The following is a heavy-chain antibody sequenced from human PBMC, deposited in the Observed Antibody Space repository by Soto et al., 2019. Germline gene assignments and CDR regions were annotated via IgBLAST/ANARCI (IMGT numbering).Heavy chain of an antibody. Sequence: EVQLVESGGGLVQPGGSLRLSCAASGFTFSSHWMHWVRQAPGKGLVWVSRINGDGSSTSYADSVKGRFTISRDNAKNMLYLQVNSLRADDTAVYYCAGSPGLSRISGTTLWAWGQVTLVTVAS. CDR3: AGSPGLSRISGTTLWA. CDR1: GFTFSSHW. CDR2: INGDGSST. J-gene: IGHJ5*01. V-gene: IGHV3-74*01. D-gene: IGHD1-7*01.